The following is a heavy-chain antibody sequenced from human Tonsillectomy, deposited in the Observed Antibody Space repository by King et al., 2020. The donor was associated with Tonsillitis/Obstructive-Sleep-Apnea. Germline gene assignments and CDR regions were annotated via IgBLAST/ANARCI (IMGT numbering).Heavy chain of an antibody. J-gene: IGHJ4*02. Sequence: VQLVESGGGLVQPGGSLRLSCAASGFTFSIYEMNWVRQAPGKGLEWVSYISSSGGTRYYADSVKGRFTISRDNAKKSVYLQMNSLRAEDTAVYYCARDRIAALDYWGQGTLVTVSS. V-gene: IGHV3-48*03. CDR2: ISSSGGTR. D-gene: IGHD6-13*01. CDR3: ARDRIAALDY. CDR1: GFTFSIYE.